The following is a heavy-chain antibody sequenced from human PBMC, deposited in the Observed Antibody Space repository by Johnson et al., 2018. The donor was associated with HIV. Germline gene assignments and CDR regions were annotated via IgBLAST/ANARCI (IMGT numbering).Heavy chain of an antibody. CDR3: AKEELGWEVPEDDFPSASFL. CDR2: ISWDGGST. J-gene: IGHJ2*01. Sequence: VQLVESGGVVVQPGGSLRLSCAASGFTFDDYTMHWVRQAPGNGLEWVSLISWDGGSTYYADSVKGRFTISRDNSKNTLYLQMNSLRVEDTAVYYCAKEELGWEVPEDDFPSASFLW. D-gene: IGHD1-26*01. CDR1: GFTFDDYT. V-gene: IGHV3-43*01.